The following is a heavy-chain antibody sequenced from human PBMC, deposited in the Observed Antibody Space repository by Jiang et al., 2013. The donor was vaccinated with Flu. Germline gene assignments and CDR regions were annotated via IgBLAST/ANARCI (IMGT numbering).Heavy chain of an antibody. Sequence: KPGGSLRLSCAASGFTFSNAWMSWVRQAPGKGLEWVGRIKSKTDGGTTDYAAPVKGRFTISRDDSKNTLYLQMNSLKTEDTAVYYCTTLPVAPSAYFDWEDDYWGQGTLVTVSS. J-gene: IGHJ4*02. CDR3: TTLPVAPSAYFDWEDDY. D-gene: IGHD3-9*01. CDR1: GFTFSNAW. V-gene: IGHV3-15*01. CDR2: IKSKTDGGTT.